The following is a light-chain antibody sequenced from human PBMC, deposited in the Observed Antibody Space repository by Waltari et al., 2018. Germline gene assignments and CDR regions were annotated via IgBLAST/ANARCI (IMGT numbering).Light chain of an antibody. J-gene: IGKJ4*01. CDR3: QQYYGWPLT. CDR2: GAS. V-gene: IGKV3D-15*01. CDR1: QNIYTN. Sequence: ETVMTQSPATLSVSPGGRVTLSCRASQNIYTNLAWYQQKPGQAPRVLVYGASTRASGIPVRFSGSGSGTEFTLTISSLQSEDCAVYFCQQYYGWPLTFGGGSKVEVK.